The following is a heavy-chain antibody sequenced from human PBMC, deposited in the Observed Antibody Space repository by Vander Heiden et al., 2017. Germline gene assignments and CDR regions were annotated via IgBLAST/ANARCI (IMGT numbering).Heavy chain of an antibody. J-gene: IGHJ4*02. Sequence: QLQLQESGPGLVKPSETLSLTCTVSGGSISSSSYYWGWIRQPPGKGLEWIGSIYYSVGTYYNPSLKSRVTISVDTSKNQFSLKLSSVTAADTAVYYCARRSIAALYWGQGTLVTVSS. D-gene: IGHD6-6*01. V-gene: IGHV4-39*01. CDR2: IYYSVGT. CDR3: ARRSIAALY. CDR1: GGSISSSSYY.